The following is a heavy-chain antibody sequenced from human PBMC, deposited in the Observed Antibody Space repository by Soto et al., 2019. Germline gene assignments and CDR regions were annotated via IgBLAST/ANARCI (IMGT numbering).Heavy chain of an antibody. D-gene: IGHD1-26*01. CDR3: SALGV. V-gene: IGHV3-15*07. CDR2: IKSKADGGTT. Sequence: EVQLVESGGGLVEPGGSLRLSCAASGFNFINAWMHWVRQAPGKGLEWVGRIKSKADGGTTEYAAPVKGRFIISRDDSKNTLYLQLNTLKREDTAVYYCSALGVWGQGTTVTVSS. J-gene: IGHJ6*02. CDR1: GFNFINAW.